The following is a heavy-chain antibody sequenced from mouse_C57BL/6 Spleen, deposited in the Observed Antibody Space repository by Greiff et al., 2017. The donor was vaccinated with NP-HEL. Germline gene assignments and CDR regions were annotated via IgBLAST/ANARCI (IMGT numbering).Heavy chain of an antibody. V-gene: IGHV1-7*01. J-gene: IGHJ2*01. CDR1: GYTFTSYW. D-gene: IGHD1-2*01. CDR3: AREGVHYCYYY. CDR2: INPSSGYT. Sequence: VQLKESGAELAKPGASVKLSCKASGYTFTSYWMHWVKQRPGQGLEWIGYINPSSGYTKYTQKFKVKATLTAAKSSSTAYTQLSSRTYEDSAVYYCAREGVHYCYYYWGQGTTLTVSS.